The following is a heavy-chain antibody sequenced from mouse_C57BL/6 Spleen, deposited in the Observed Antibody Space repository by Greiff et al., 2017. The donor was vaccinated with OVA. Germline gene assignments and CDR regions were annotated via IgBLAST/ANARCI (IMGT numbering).Heavy chain of an antibody. CDR1: GYTFTEYT. CDR2: FYPGSGSI. CDR3: ARQNWEGLWFAY. Sequence: QVHVKQSGAELVKPGASVKLSCKASGYTFTEYTIHWVKQRSGQGLEWIGWFYPGSGSIKYNEKFKDKATLTADKSSSTVYMELSRLTSEDSAVYFCARQNWEGLWFAYWGQGTLVTVSA. D-gene: IGHD4-1*01. J-gene: IGHJ3*01. V-gene: IGHV1-62-2*01.